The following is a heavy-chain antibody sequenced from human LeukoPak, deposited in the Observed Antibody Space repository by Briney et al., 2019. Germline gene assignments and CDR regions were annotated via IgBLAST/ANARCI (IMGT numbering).Heavy chain of an antibody. D-gene: IGHD3-22*01. V-gene: IGHV1-24*01. Sequence: ASVKVSCKVSGYTLTELSMHWVRQAPGKGLEWMGGFDPEDGETIYAQKFQGRVTMTEDTSTDTAYMELSSLRSEDTAVYYCATALITMIVLVDWGQGTLVTVSS. CDR3: ATALITMIVLVD. CDR1: GYTLTELS. J-gene: IGHJ4*02. CDR2: FDPEDGET.